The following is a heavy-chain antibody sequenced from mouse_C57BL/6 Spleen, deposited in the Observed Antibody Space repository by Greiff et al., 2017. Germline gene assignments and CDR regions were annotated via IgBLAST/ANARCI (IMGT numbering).Heavy chain of an antibody. Sequence: QVQLQQPGAELVKPGASVKMSCKASGYTFTSYWITWVQQRPGQGLEWIGEIYPGSGSTNYNEKFKSQVILTVDTSSSIAYMQLSSLTSEDSAVYNCARRSFYDYEEIYAMDYWGQGTSVTVSS. CDR3: ARRSFYDYEEIYAMDY. V-gene: IGHV1-55*01. CDR1: GYTFTSYW. D-gene: IGHD2-4*01. J-gene: IGHJ4*01. CDR2: IYPGSGST.